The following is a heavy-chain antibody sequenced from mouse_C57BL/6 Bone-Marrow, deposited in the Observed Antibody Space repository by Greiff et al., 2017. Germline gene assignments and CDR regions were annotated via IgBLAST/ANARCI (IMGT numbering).Heavy chain of an antibody. J-gene: IGHJ2*01. CDR3: ARSLTVVEPDY. CDR2: IFPGSGST. Sequence: VKLMESGPELVKPGASVKISCKASGYTFTDYYIKWVKQRPGQGLEWTGWIFPGSGSTYYNEKFKGKATLTVDESSGTVYILVSSLTSEDSAVYVCARSLTVVEPDYWGQGTTLTVSS. D-gene: IGHD1-1*01. CDR1: GYTFTDYY. V-gene: IGHV1-75*01.